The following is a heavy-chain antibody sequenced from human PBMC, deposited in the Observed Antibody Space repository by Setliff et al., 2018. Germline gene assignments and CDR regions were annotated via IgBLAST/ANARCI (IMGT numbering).Heavy chain of an antibody. CDR1: GFTLSDHY. D-gene: IGHD3-16*01. V-gene: IGHV3-72*01. J-gene: IGHJ4*02. Sequence: GGSLRLSCAASGFTLSDHYIDWIRQAPGKGLEWVVRITNKVNHYFTEYAASVQDRFTISRDDAKVSLFLQMNNLKTEDTAVYYCVRAAAGLDIWSQKIVVTVSS. CDR3: VRAAAGLDI. CDR2: ITNKVNHYFT.